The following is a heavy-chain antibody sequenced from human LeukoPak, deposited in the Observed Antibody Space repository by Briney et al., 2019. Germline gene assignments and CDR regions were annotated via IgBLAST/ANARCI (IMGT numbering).Heavy chain of an antibody. D-gene: IGHD6-19*01. CDR2: VHYSGSA. V-gene: IGHV4-61*01. CDR1: GGSVRSDISH. J-gene: IGHJ6*02. Sequence: SETLSLTCSVSGGSVRSDISHWSWIRQPPGKGLEWIGYVHYSGSANYNPSLESRVTMSLDKPKNQFSLELTSVTAADTAVYYCVRNRGWYATDVWGQGAAVTVSS. CDR3: VRNRGWYATDV.